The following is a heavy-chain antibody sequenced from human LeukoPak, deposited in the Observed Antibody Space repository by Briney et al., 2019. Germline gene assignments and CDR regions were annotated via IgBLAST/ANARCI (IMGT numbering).Heavy chain of an antibody. CDR2: INPSGGST. Sequence: GASVKVSCKASGYTFTSYYMHWVRQAPGQGLEWMGIINPSGGSTTYAQKYQGRVTMTRDRSTSTVYMELSSLRSEDTAVYYCARDEVKYNYGPGAFDIWGQGTMVTVSS. V-gene: IGHV1-46*01. CDR3: ARDEVKYNYGPGAFDI. CDR1: GYTFTSYY. D-gene: IGHD5-18*01. J-gene: IGHJ3*02.